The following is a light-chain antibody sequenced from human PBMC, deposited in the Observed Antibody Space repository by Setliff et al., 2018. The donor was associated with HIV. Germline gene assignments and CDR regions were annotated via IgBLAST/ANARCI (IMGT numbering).Light chain of an antibody. Sequence: QSALTQPRSVSGSPGQSVTISCTGTSSDVGGYNYVSWYQQHPGKSPKLMIYDVSERPSGVPDRCSGSKSANTASLTISGLQAEDEADYYCCSYAGSYTFDVFGTGTKVTVL. V-gene: IGLV2-11*01. CDR3: CSYAGSYTFDV. CDR2: DVS. J-gene: IGLJ1*01. CDR1: SSDVGGYNY.